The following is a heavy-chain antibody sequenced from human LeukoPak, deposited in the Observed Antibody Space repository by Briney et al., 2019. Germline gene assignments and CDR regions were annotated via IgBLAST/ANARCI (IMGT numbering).Heavy chain of an antibody. CDR3: ARMGWNYVAYFDY. J-gene: IGHJ4*02. V-gene: IGHV1-18*01. Sequence: ASVKVSCKASGYTFTSYAINWVRQTPGQGLEWMGWISAYNGNTNYAQKLQGRVTMTTDTSTSTAYMELRNLRSDDTAVYYCARMGWNYVAYFDYWGQGTLVTVSS. CDR2: ISAYNGNT. D-gene: IGHD1-7*01. CDR1: GYTFTSYA.